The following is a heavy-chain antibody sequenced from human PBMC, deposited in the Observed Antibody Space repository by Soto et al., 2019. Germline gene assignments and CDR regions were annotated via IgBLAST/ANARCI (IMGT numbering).Heavy chain of an antibody. Sequence: PSETLSLTCTVSGDSSSSHYWNWIRQPPGKGLEWIGHIYDNGNTNYNPSLRTRVTISLDTSKRQFSLRLTSVTAADTAIYFCERSTVRHAFDIWGQGTVLTV. CDR1: GDSSSSHY. CDR2: IYDNGNT. V-gene: IGHV4-59*11. CDR3: ERSTVRHAFDI. J-gene: IGHJ3*02. D-gene: IGHD4-4*01.